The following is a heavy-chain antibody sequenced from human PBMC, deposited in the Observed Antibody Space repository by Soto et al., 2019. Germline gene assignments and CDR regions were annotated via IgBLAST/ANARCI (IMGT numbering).Heavy chain of an antibody. Sequence: SVKVSCKASGGTFSSYAISWVRQAPGQGLEWMGGIIPIFGTANYAQKFQGRVTITADESTSTAYMELSSLRSEDTAVYYCAKDACGTECFSHFDCWGQGALVTVSS. D-gene: IGHD2-21*01. CDR1: GGTFSSYA. CDR2: IIPIFGTA. J-gene: IGHJ4*02. CDR3: AKDACGTECFSHFDC. V-gene: IGHV1-69*13.